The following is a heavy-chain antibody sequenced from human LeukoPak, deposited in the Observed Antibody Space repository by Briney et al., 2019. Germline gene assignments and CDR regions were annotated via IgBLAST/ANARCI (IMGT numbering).Heavy chain of an antibody. V-gene: IGHV1-69*13. CDR3: AREASSTWYAMFDF. CDR1: GGTFSTNA. J-gene: IGHJ4*02. Sequence: ASVKVSCKASGGTFSTNAISWVRQAPGQGLEWMATIIPIFGAANYAPKFQGRVSITADESTSIAYMELSSLRPDDTAVYYCAREASSTWYAMFDFWGQGTLVTVSS. CDR2: IIPIFGAA. D-gene: IGHD6-13*01.